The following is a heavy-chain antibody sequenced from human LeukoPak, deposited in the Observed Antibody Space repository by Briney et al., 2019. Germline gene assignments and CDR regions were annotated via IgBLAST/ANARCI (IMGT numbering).Heavy chain of an antibody. Sequence: GGSLRLSCAASGFTFSSYAMHWVRQAPGKGLEWVAVISYDGSNKYYADSVKGRFTISRDNSKNTLYLQMNSLRAEDTAVYYCASTYYYDSSGYYPHDYYYGMDVWGQGTTVTVSS. V-gene: IGHV3-30*14. J-gene: IGHJ6*02. CDR3: ASTYYYDSSGYYPHDYYYGMDV. CDR1: GFTFSSYA. CDR2: ISYDGSNK. D-gene: IGHD3-22*01.